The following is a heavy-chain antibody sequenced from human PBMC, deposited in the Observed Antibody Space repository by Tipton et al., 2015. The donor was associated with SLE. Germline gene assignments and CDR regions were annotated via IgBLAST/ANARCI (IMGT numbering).Heavy chain of an antibody. J-gene: IGHJ4*02. V-gene: IGHV4-59*01. CDR3: ARGVLDF. CDR2: IHYSGNT. Sequence: TLSLTCTVFDGSLSGYYWAWLRQSPGKGLEWIGNIHYSGNTKYNPSLKSRVTISVDTSKNQFSLNLRSVTAADTAVYYCARGVLDFWGQGTLVTVSS. CDR1: DGSLSGYY.